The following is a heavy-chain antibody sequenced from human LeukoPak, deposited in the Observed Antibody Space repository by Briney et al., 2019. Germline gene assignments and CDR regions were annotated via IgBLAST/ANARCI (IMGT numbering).Heavy chain of an antibody. D-gene: IGHD3-3*01. V-gene: IGHV3-33*01. CDR1: GFTFSSYG. J-gene: IGHJ4*02. CDR2: IWYDGSNK. CDR3: ARGRFWSGYLYYFDY. Sequence: GGSLRLSCAASGFTFSSYGMHWVRQAPGKGLEWVAVIWYDGSNKYYADSVKGRFTISRDNSKNTLYLQMNSLRAEDTAVYYCARGRFWSGYLYYFDYWGQGTLVTVSS.